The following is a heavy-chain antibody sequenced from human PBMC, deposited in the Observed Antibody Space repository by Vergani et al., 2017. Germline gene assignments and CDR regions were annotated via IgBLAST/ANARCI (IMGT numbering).Heavy chain of an antibody. D-gene: IGHD2-21*02. V-gene: IGHV4-59*01. J-gene: IGHJ4*02. CDR3: ARGMVVTATLDY. CDR2: IYYSGST. CDR1: GGSISSYY. Sequence: QVQLQESGPGLVKPSETLSLTCTVSGGSISSYYWSWIRQHPGKGLEWIGYIYYSGSTNYNPSLKSRVTISVDTSKNQFSLKLSSVTAADTAVYYCARGMVVTATLDYWGQGTLVTVSS.